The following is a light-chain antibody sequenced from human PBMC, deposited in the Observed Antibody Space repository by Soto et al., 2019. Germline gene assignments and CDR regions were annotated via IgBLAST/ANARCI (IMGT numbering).Light chain of an antibody. J-gene: IGLJ2*01. CDR3: SSYTSSSSVV. V-gene: IGLV2-14*01. Sequence: QSVLTQPASVSGSPGQSITISCTGTSSDVGGYNYVSWYQQHPGKAPKLMIYEVSNRPSGVSNRFSASKSGNTASLTISGLQAEDEADYYCSSYTSSSSVVFGGGTKVTVL. CDR1: SSDVGGYNY. CDR2: EVS.